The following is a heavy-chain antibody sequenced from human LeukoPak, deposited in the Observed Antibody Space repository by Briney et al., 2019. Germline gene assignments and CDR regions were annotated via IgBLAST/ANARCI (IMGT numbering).Heavy chain of an antibody. D-gene: IGHD3-10*01. V-gene: IGHV1-69*05. CDR3: ATIGGGSGSRYYYYYMDD. CDR1: GGTFSSYA. Sequence: SVKVSCKASGGTFSSYAISWVRQAPGQGLEWMGGIIPIFGTANYAQKFQGRVTITTDESTSTAYMELSSLRSEDTAVYYCATIGGGSGSRYYYYYMDDWGKGTTVTVSS. CDR2: IIPIFGTA. J-gene: IGHJ6*03.